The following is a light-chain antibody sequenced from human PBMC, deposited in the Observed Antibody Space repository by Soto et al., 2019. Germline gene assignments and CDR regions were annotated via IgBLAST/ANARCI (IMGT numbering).Light chain of an antibody. CDR2: RNN. CDR1: SSNIGSNY. V-gene: IGLV1-47*01. CDR3: AAWDDSLSGLV. Sequence: QSVLTQPPSASGTPGQRVTISCSGSSSNIGSNYVYWYQQLPGTAPKLLIYRNNQRPSGVPDRFSGSKSVTSASLAISGLRSEDEADYYCAAWDDSLSGLVFGTGTKLTVL. J-gene: IGLJ1*01.